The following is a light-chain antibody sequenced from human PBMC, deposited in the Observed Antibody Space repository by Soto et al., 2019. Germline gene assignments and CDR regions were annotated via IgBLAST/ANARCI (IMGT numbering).Light chain of an antibody. V-gene: IGKV3-20*01. CDR3: QHYGSSPR. CDR2: GAS. CDR1: QSVTTSY. J-gene: IGKJ1*01. Sequence: EIVLTQSPGTLSLSPGERATLSCRASQSVTTSYLAWYQRKPGQAPRLLIYGASSRATGTPNRFSGSGSGTDFTLTISRLEPEDCAVYYCQHYGSSPRFGQGTKGEIK.